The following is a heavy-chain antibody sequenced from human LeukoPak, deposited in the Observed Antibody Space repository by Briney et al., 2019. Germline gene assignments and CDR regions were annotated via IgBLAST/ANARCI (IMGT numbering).Heavy chain of an antibody. CDR2: ISGSGGST. CDR3: AKTRCSGTSCQYGMDV. D-gene: IGHD2-2*01. CDR1: GFTFSSYA. Sequence: GGSLRLSCAASGFTFSSYAMSWVRQAPGKGLEWVSAISGSGGSTYYADSVKGRFTISRDNSKSTLYLQMNSLRAEDTAVYYCAKTRCSGTSCQYGMDVWGQGTPVTVSS. V-gene: IGHV3-23*01. J-gene: IGHJ6*02.